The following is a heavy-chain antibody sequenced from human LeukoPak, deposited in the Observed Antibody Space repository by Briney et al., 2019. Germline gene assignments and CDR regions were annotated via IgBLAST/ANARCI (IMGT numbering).Heavy chain of an antibody. CDR2: INPSGGST. V-gene: IGHV1-46*01. J-gene: IGHJ4*02. Sequence: ASVKVSCKASGYTHTSYYMHWVRQAPGKGLEWMGIINPSGGSTSYAQKFQGRVTMTRDTSTSTVDMELSSLRSEDTAVYYCASSEYSSSVDYWGQGTLVSVCS. D-gene: IGHD6-6*01. CDR1: GYTHTSYY. CDR3: ASSEYSSSVDY.